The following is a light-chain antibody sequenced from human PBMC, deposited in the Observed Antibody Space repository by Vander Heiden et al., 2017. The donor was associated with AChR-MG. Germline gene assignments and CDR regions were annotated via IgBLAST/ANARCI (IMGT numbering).Light chain of an antibody. CDR1: QTINNH. J-gene: IGKJ1*01. V-gene: IGKV1-39*01. CDR2: ATS. CDR3: QQSDNEPRT. Sequence: IQMTQSPSSLPPSLGDRVTIPSRTSQTINNHLNWYQQTPGNAPKLLIYATSTLESCVPSRISGRGYATEFTLTITSLQPEDFATYYCQQSDNEPRTFGQGTRLEI.